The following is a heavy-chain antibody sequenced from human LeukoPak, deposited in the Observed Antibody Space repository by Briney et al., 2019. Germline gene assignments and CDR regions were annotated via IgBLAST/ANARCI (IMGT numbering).Heavy chain of an antibody. V-gene: IGHV5-51*01. Sequence: GESLKISCKGSGYSFTNYWIGWVRQMPGKGLERMGIIFPGDSDTIYSPSFQGQVTISADKSISTAYLQWSSLKASDTAMYYCARMSAFDIWGQGTMVTVSS. CDR2: IFPGDSDT. CDR1: GYSFTNYW. CDR3: ARMSAFDI. J-gene: IGHJ3*02.